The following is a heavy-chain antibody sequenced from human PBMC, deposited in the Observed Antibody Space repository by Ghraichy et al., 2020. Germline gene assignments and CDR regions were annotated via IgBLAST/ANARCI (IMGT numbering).Heavy chain of an antibody. V-gene: IGHV3-23*01. Sequence: GGSLRLSRAASAFTFSSYAMTWVRQAPGKGLEWVSTIRGSGSSTYYTDSVKGRFTISRDNSKNTLDLQMNSLRAEDTAVYYCAKDRDYYASSGYYFNAFDIWGHGTLVTVSS. CDR2: IRGSGSST. D-gene: IGHD3-22*01. CDR1: AFTFSSYA. J-gene: IGHJ3*02. CDR3: AKDRDYYASSGYYFNAFDI.